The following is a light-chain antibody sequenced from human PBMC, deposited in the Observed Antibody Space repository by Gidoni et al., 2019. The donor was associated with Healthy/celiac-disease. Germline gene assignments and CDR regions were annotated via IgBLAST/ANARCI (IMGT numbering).Light chain of an antibody. CDR3: QQYNNWPRT. CDR1: QSVSSN. CDR2: GSC. J-gene: IGKJ1*01. V-gene: IGKV3-15*01. Sequence: VMTQSPATLAVSPGERATLSCRDSQSVSSNLAWYQQKHGQAPRLLIYGSCTRDTGSPARFSGSGSGTEFTLTISSLQSEDFAVYYCQQYNNWPRTFGQGTKVEIK.